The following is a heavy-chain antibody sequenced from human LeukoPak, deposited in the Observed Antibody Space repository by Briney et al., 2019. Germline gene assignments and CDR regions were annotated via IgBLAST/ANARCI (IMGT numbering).Heavy chain of an antibody. D-gene: IGHD3-9*01. CDR1: GGSISSYY. J-gene: IGHJ3*02. V-gene: IGHV4-4*07. CDR3: ARDIKDILTGYYSHAFDI. Sequence: SETLSLTCTVSGGSISSYYWSWIRQPAGKGLEWIGCIYTSGSTNYNPSLKSRVTMSVDTSKNQFSLKLSSVTAADTAVYYCARDIKDILTGYYSHAFDIWGQGTMVTVSS. CDR2: IYTSGST.